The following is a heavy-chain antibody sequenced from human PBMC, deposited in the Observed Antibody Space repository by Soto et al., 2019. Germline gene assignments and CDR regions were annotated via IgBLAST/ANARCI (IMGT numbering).Heavy chain of an antibody. CDR1: GFTFSSYG. CDR2: ISYDGSNK. J-gene: IGHJ4*02. V-gene: IGHV3-30*03. CDR3: ARPIAAAGKYYFDY. D-gene: IGHD6-13*01. Sequence: QVQLVESGGGVVQPGRSLRLSCAASGFTFSSYGMHWVRQAPGKGLEWVAVISYDGSNKYYADSVKGRFTISRDNSKNTLYLQMNRLRAEDTAVYYCARPIAAAGKYYFDYWGQGTLVTVSS.